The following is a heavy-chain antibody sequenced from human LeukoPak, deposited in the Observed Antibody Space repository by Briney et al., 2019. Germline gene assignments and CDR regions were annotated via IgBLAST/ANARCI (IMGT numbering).Heavy chain of an antibody. CDR2: IKPDGNEK. J-gene: IGHJ5*02. D-gene: IGHD2-2*01. Sequence: GGSLRLSCAASGLTFTDFWMNWVRLAPGRGLEWLANIKPDGNEKYYVDSVKGRFTISRDNSKNTLYLQMNSLRAEDTAVYYCAKDGLDQLGNNWFDPWGQGTLVTVSS. CDR3: AKDGLDQLGNNWFDP. V-gene: IGHV3-7*03. CDR1: GLTFTDFW.